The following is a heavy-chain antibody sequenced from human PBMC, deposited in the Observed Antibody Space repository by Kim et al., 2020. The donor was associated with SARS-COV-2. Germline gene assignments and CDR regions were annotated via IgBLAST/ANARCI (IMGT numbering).Heavy chain of an antibody. D-gene: IGHD2-2*01. CDR3: ASVCSSTSCHSDY. V-gene: IGHV4-34*01. J-gene: IGHJ4*02. Sequence: YNPSLKSRVTISVDTSKNQFSLKLSSVTAADTAVYYCASVCSSTSCHSDYWGQGTLVTVSS.